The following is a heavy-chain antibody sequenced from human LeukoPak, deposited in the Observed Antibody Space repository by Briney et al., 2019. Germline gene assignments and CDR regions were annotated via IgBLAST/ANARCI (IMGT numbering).Heavy chain of an antibody. CDR1: GGSISSSNW. CDR2: IYHSGST. Sequence: SETLSLTCAVSGGSISSSNWWSWVRQPPGKGLEWIGEIYHSGSTNYNPSLKSRVTISVDKSKNQFSLKLSSVTAADTAVYYCASEIGYYSNYPEVPWGQGTLVTVSS. J-gene: IGHJ5*02. V-gene: IGHV4-4*02. CDR3: ASEIGYYSNYPEVP. D-gene: IGHD4-11*01.